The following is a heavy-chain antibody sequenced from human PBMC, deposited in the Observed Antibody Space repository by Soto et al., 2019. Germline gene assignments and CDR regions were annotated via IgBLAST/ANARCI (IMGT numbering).Heavy chain of an antibody. CDR2: IWYDGSNK. CDR1: GFTFSSYG. CDR3: ARDQRSWPFDY. J-gene: IGHJ4*02. V-gene: IGHV3-33*01. D-gene: IGHD6-13*01. Sequence: QVQLVESGGGVVQPGRSLRLSCAASGFTFSSYGMHWVRQAPGKGLEWVAVIWYDGSNKYYADSVKGRFTISRDNSKNTVYLQMNSLRAEDTPVYYCARDQRSWPFDYWGQGTLVTVSS.